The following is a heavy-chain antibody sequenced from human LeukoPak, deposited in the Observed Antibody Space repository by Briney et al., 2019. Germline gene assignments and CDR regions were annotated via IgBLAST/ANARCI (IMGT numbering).Heavy chain of an antibody. D-gene: IGHD3-22*01. CDR2: ITSSSSYI. Sequence: GGSLRLSCAASGFTFSDYYMSWIRQAPGKGLEWVSSITSSSSYIYYADSVKGRFTISRDNAKNSLYLQMNSLRAEDTAVYYCARHVVAVGFDYWGQGTLVTVSS. CDR3: ARHVVAVGFDY. J-gene: IGHJ4*02. CDR1: GFTFSDYY. V-gene: IGHV3-11*06.